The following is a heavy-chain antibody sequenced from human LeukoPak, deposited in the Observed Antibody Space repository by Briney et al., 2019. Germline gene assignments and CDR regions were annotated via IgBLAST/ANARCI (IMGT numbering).Heavy chain of an antibody. CDR3: AKAPVLDDSSGYAFDI. CDR1: GFTFSSYA. Sequence: PGGSLRLSCGASGFTFSSYAMSWVRQAPGKGLEWVSAISGSGGSTYYADSVKGRFTISRDNSKNTLYLQMNSLRAEDTAVYYCAKAPVLDDSSGYAFDIWGQGTMVTVS. J-gene: IGHJ3*02. V-gene: IGHV3-23*01. CDR2: ISGSGGST. D-gene: IGHD3-22*01.